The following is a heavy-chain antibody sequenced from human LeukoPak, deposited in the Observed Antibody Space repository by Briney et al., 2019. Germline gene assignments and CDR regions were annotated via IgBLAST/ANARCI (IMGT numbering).Heavy chain of an antibody. V-gene: IGHV1-18*01. J-gene: IGHJ3*02. CDR2: ISAYSGNT. CDR1: GYTFTNYG. D-gene: IGHD1-7*01. CDR3: ARGQEWNYAFDI. Sequence: ASVKVSCKASGYTFTNYGFSWVRQAPGQGLEWMGWISAYSGNTNYAQKFQGRVTITTDTSTHTAHMELGGLRSADTAVYYCARGQEWNYAFDIWGQGTMVTVSS.